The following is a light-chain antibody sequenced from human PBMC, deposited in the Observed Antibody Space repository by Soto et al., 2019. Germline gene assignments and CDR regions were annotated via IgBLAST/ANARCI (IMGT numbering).Light chain of an antibody. Sequence: QSALTQPASVSGSPGQSITISCTGTSSDVGGYNYVSWYQQHPGKAPKLMIYDVSNRPSGVSNRFSGSKSGNTASLTISGLQAEDAAYYYCSSYTSSSTLVVFGGGTKVTVL. J-gene: IGLJ2*01. V-gene: IGLV2-14*01. CDR2: DVS. CDR1: SSDVGGYNY. CDR3: SSYTSSSTLVV.